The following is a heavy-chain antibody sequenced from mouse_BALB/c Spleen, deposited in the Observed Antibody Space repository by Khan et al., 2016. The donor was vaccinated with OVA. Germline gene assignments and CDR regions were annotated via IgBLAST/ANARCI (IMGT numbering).Heavy chain of an antibody. D-gene: IGHD2-10*02. J-gene: IGHJ3*01. Sequence: QVQLQQSGAELVKPGASVKLSCQASGYTFSSYYMYWVKQRPGQGLEWIGGINPTNGGTNFNEKFKTKATLTEDKSSSTAYMQLSSLTSDDSAVYYCTRSGYANPFAYWVQGTLLTVSA. CDR1: GYTFSSYY. V-gene: IGHV1S81*02. CDR3: TRSGYANPFAY. CDR2: INPTNGGT.